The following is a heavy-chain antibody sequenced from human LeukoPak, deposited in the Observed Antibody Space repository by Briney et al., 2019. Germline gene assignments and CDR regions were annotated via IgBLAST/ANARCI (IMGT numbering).Heavy chain of an antibody. CDR2: IYYSGST. Sequence: SETLSLTCTVSGGSISSYYWSWIRQPPGKGLEWIGYIYYSGSTNYNPSLKSRVTISVDTSKNQFSLKLSSVTAADTAVYYCASAPWTTYFDYWGQGTLVTVSS. D-gene: IGHD3/OR15-3a*01. J-gene: IGHJ4*02. CDR3: ASAPWTTYFDY. V-gene: IGHV4-59*12. CDR1: GGSISSYY.